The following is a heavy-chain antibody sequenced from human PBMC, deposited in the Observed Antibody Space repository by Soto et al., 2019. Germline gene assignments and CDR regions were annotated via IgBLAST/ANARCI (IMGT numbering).Heavy chain of an antibody. D-gene: IGHD6-13*01. J-gene: IGHJ5*02. CDR2: IYYSGST. V-gene: IGHV4-59*01. CDR1: GGSISSYY. Sequence: SETLSLTCTVSGGSISSYYWSWIRQPPGKGLEWIGYIYYSGSTNYNPSLKSRVTISVDTSKNQFSLKLSSVTAADTAVYYCARFYSSPWFDTWGQGTLVT. CDR3: ARFYSSPWFDT.